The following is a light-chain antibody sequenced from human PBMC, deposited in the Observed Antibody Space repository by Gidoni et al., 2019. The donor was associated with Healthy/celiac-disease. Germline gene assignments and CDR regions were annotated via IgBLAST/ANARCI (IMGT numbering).Light chain of an antibody. V-gene: IGKV2-28*01. CDR2: LGS. J-gene: IGKJ1*01. Sequence: DIVMTQSPLSLPVTPGEPASISCRSSQSLLHSNGYNYLDWYLQKPWQSPQLLIYLGSNRASGVPDRFSGSGSGTDFTLQISRVEAEDVGVYYCMQALQTWTFGQGTKVEIK. CDR1: QSLLHSNGYNY. CDR3: MQALQTWT.